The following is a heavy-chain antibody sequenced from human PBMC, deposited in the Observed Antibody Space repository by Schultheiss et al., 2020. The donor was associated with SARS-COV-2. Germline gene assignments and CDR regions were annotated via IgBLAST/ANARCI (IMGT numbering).Heavy chain of an antibody. V-gene: IGHV4-34*01. CDR1: GFTFSSSA. CDR3: ARGGVGATQDY. D-gene: IGHD1-26*01. CDR2: INHSGST. Sequence: GSLRLSCAASGFTFSSSAMSWIRQPPGKGLEWIGEINHSGSTNYNPSLKSRVTISVDTSKNQFSLKLSSVTAADTAVYYCARGGVGATQDYWGQGTLVTVAS. J-gene: IGHJ4*02.